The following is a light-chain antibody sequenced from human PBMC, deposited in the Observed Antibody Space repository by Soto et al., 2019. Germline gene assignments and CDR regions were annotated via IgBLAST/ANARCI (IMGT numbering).Light chain of an antibody. CDR3: HQRSNWPPLT. V-gene: IGKV3-11*01. J-gene: IGKJ4*01. CDR2: DAS. Sequence: EIVLTQSPATLSLSPGERATLSCRASQSVGGYLDWYQQKPGQAPRLLIYDASNRASGIPARFSGSGSGTDFTLTISSLEPEDLAVYYCHQRSNWPPLTFDGGTKVEIK. CDR1: QSVGGY.